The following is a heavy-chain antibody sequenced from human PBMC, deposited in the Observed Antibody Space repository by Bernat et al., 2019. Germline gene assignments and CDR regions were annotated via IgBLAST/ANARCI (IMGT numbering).Heavy chain of an antibody. D-gene: IGHD1-1*01. V-gene: IGHV3-30-3*01. CDR1: GVTFSSHA. Sequence: SCSASGVTFSSHAMHWVRQAPGKGLEWAAVILSDGSKKYYADSVKGRFTISRDNSKNTLSLQMNSLRTEDTASYYCARAHNSNWYNDAVEIWGQGTRV. CDR2: ILSDGSKK. J-gene: IGHJ3*02. CDR3: ARAHNSNWYNDAVEI.